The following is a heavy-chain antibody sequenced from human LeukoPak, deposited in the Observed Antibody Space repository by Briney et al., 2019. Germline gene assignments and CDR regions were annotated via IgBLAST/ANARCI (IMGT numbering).Heavy chain of an antibody. D-gene: IGHD3-22*01. CDR3: ATLYYYDRGRPFDI. CDR2: IYYGGTT. CDR1: GVSINSYY. J-gene: IGHJ3*02. Sequence: SETLSLTCTVSGVSINSYYWGWIRQPPGQGLEWIGFIYYGGTTNYNPSLKSRVTISIDTSKNHFSLKLSSVTAADTAVYYCATLYYYDRGRPFDIWGQGTRVTVSS. V-gene: IGHV4-59*08.